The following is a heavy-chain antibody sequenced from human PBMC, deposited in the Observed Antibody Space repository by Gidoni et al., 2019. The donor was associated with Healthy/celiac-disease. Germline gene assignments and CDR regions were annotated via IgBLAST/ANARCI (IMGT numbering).Heavy chain of an antibody. CDR2: ISGSGGST. V-gene: IGHV3-23*01. Sequence: EVQLLESGGGLVQPGGSLRLSCAASGFTFSSYAMSWVRQAPGKGLEWVAAISGSGGSTYYADSVKGRFTISRDNSKNTLYLQMNSLRAEDTAVYYCVRLLTIFGVEPVKNYYGMDVWGQGTTVTVSS. D-gene: IGHD3-3*01. CDR3: VRLLTIFGVEPVKNYYGMDV. CDR1: GFTFSSYA. J-gene: IGHJ6*02.